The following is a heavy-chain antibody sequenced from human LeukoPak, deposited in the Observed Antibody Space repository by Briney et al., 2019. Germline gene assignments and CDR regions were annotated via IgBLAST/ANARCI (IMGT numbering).Heavy chain of an antibody. Sequence: ETLSLTCTVSGGSISSGGYYWSWVRQAPGKGLEWVSAISGSGGSTYYADSVKGRFTISRDNSKNTLYLQMNSLRAEDTAVYYCAKDGWAVAGRRCDYWGQGTLVTVSS. J-gene: IGHJ4*02. CDR2: ISGSGGST. CDR1: GGSISSGGYY. D-gene: IGHD6-19*01. V-gene: IGHV3-23*01. CDR3: AKDGWAVAGRRCDY.